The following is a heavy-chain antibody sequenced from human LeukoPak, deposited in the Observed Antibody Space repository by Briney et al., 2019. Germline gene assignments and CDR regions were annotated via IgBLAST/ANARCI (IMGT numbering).Heavy chain of an antibody. Sequence: SETLSLTCTVSGGSISSTNYYWSWIRQPAGKGLEWIGRIYTSGSTNYNPSLKSRVTTSVDTSKNQFSLKLSSVTAADTAVYYCAREPRDGYNSLDYWGQGTLVTVSS. CDR1: GGSISSTNYY. CDR2: IYTSGST. CDR3: AREPRDGYNSLDY. D-gene: IGHD5-24*01. V-gene: IGHV4-61*02. J-gene: IGHJ4*02.